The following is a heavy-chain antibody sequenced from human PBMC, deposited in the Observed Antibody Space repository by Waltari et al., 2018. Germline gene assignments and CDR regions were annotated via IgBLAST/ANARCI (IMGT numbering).Heavy chain of an antibody. D-gene: IGHD2-21*01. CDR1: GYPFHGDY. CDR2: INPNRGGT. Sequence: QVQLVQSGAEVKKPGASVQVPCRASGYPFHGDYLHGGRQAPGQGLEWMGRINPNRGGTNYAQKFQGRVTMTRDTSISTAYMELSRLRSDDTAVYYCAPVGVGGLYYDYWGQGTLVTVSS. J-gene: IGHJ4*02. CDR3: APVGVGGLYYDY. V-gene: IGHV1-2*06.